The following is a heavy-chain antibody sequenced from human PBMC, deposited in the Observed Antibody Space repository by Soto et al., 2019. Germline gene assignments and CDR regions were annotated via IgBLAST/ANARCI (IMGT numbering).Heavy chain of an antibody. Sequence: QVQLVQSGAEVKKPGASVKVSCKASGYTFTGYYMHWVRQAPGQGLEWMGWINPNSGGTNYAQKFQGWVTMTRDTSISTAYMELSRLRSDDTAVYYCARDRLPDKRYYYYSMDVWGQGTTVTVSS. J-gene: IGHJ6*02. V-gene: IGHV1-2*04. CDR3: ARDRLPDKRYYYYSMDV. D-gene: IGHD2-15*01. CDR2: INPNSGGT. CDR1: GYTFTGYY.